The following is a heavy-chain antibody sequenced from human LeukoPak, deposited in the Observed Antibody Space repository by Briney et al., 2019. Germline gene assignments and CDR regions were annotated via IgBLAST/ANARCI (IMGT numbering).Heavy chain of an antibody. CDR3: EKTSTHYYYYMDV. Sequence: GGSLRLSCAASGFTFSSYAMSWVRQAPGKGLEWVSAVSGSGGNTYYADSVRGRFTISRDNSKNTLDLQMNSLRAEDTAVYYCEKTSTHYYYYMDVWGKGTTVTVSS. V-gene: IGHV3-23*01. CDR1: GFTFSSYA. J-gene: IGHJ6*03. CDR2: VSGSGGNT.